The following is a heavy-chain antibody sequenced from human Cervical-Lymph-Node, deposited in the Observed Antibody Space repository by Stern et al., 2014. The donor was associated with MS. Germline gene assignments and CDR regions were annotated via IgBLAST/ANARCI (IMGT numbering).Heavy chain of an antibody. D-gene: IGHD3-22*01. Sequence: EVHLVESGAEVKKPGESLKISCQGSGYDFPRHWIAWVRQMPGKGLEWMGIIYPGDSDTRYSPSFEGQVTISADKSINTAYLQWISLKASDTAMYYCARPKHAYDSSGYYEFWGQGTLVAVSS. J-gene: IGHJ4*02. V-gene: IGHV5-51*01. CDR2: IYPGDSDT. CDR3: ARPKHAYDSSGYYEF. CDR1: GYDFPRHW.